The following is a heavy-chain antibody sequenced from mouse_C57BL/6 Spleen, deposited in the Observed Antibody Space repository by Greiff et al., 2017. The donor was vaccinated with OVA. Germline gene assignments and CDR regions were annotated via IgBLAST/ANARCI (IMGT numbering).Heavy chain of an antibody. Sequence: QVQLQQPGAELVKPGASVQMSCKASGYTFTSYWITWVKQRPGQGLEWIGDLYPGSGSTNYNEKFKSKATLTVDTSSSTAYMQLSSLTSEDSAVYYCARDDLTLDYWGQGTTLTVSS. CDR2: LYPGSGST. J-gene: IGHJ2*01. D-gene: IGHD2-3*01. CDR1: GYTFTSYW. CDR3: ARDDLTLDY. V-gene: IGHV1-55*01.